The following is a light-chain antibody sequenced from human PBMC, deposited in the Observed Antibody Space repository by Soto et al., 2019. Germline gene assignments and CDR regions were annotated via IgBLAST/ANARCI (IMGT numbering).Light chain of an antibody. J-gene: IGKJ5*01. Sequence: DIQMTQSPSSLSASVGDRVTITCRASQDISNYLNWYQQRPWKAPKLLIYDASNLERGVPSRFSGTRSGTHFTFAITSLQPEEVATYYCQQYDSLPITFGQGTRLEI. CDR1: QDISNY. V-gene: IGKV1-33*01. CDR3: QQYDSLPIT. CDR2: DAS.